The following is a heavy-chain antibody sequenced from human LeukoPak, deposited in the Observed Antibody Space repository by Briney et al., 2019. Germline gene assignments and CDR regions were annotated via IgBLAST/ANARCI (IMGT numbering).Heavy chain of an antibody. Sequence: GASVKVSCKASGGTFSSYAISWVRQAPGQGLEWMGGIIPIFGTANYAQKFQGRVTITADESTSTAYMELSSLRSEDTAVYYCARGARVVVPAAAGYWGQGTLVTVSS. CDR1: GGTFSSYA. J-gene: IGHJ4*02. CDR2: IIPIFGTA. V-gene: IGHV1-69*13. D-gene: IGHD2-2*01. CDR3: ARGARVVVPAAAGY.